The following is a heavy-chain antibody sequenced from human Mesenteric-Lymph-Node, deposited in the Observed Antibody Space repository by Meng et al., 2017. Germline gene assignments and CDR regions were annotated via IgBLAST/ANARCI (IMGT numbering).Heavy chain of an antibody. CDR2: ISSRGTYI. V-gene: IGHV3-21*01. CDR1: GFTFNSYT. Sequence: GESLKISCAASGFTFNSYTMNWVRQAPGKGLEWVSSISSRGTYIYNADSVTGRFTISRDNAKNSLYLQMNSLRSEDTAVYYCASDPNWSTNWGQGTLVTVSS. D-gene: IGHD1-1*01. J-gene: IGHJ4*02. CDR3: ASDPNWSTN.